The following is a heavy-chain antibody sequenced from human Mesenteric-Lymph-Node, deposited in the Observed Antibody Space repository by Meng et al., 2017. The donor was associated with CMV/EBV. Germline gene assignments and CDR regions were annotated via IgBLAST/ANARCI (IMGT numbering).Heavy chain of an antibody. Sequence: KVSCKASGGTFRNYAFNWVRQAPGQGLEWMGGIIPIFDTPSYAQKFQGRVTINADDSTSTTYMELRSLRSEDTAVYYCANSEAAYFASWGQGTLVTVSS. CDR1: GGTFRNYA. CDR3: ANSEAAYFAS. V-gene: IGHV1-69*01. CDR2: IIPIFDTP. J-gene: IGHJ4*02. D-gene: IGHD6-19*01.